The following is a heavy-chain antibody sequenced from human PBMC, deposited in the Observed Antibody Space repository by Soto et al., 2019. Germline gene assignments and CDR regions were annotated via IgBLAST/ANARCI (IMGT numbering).Heavy chain of an antibody. CDR1: GVSITSHY. CDR2: TYFRGSA. V-gene: IGHV4-59*11. J-gene: IGHJ5*02. CDR3: ARDLRSRGWFDP. Sequence: SETLSLTCDVSGVSITSHYWNWIRQSPGMGLEWIGSTYFRGSASYNPSLKSRVTISLDTSKDQLSLTLSAVTAADSAVYYCARDLRSRGWFDPWGPGILVTVAS.